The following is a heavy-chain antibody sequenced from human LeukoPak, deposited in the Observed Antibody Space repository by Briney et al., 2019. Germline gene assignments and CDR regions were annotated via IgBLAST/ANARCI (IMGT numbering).Heavy chain of an antibody. CDR2: INPNSGAT. J-gene: IGHJ4*02. D-gene: IGHD4-17*01. CDR1: GYTFTGYY. V-gene: IGHV1-2*02. Sequence: GASVKVSCKASGYTFTGYYMHWVRQAPGQGLGWMGWINPNSGATNYAQKFQGRVTMTRDTSSSTAYLELSRLRCDHTGLYFCASAAVTTLPYFDYWGEGTLVTVSS. CDR3: ASAAVTTLPYFDY.